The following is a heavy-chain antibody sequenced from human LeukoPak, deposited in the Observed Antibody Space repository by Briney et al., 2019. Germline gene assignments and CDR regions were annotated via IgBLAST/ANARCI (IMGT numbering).Heavy chain of an antibody. CDR1: GGTFSSYA. CDR2: IIPIFGTA. J-gene: IGHJ4*02. Sequence: ASVKVSCKASGGTFSSYAISWVRQAPGQGLEWMGGIIPIFGTANYAQKFQGRVTMTRDMSTSTVYMELSSLRSEDTAVYYCARGRLAAAGPDYFDYWGQGTLVTVSS. V-gene: IGHV1-69*05. CDR3: ARGRLAAAGPDYFDY. D-gene: IGHD6-13*01.